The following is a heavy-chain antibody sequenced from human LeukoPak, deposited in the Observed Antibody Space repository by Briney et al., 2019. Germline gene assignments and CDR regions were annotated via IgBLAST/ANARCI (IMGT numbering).Heavy chain of an antibody. J-gene: IGHJ3*02. V-gene: IGHV5-51*01. CDR1: GYSFTSYW. D-gene: IGHD5-24*01. CDR3: ARTSGRWLQFDAFDI. Sequence: GESLKISCKGFGYSFTSYWIGWVRQMPGKGLEWMGIIYPGDSDTRYSPSFQGQVTISADKSISTAYLQWSSLKASDTAMYYCARTSGRWLQFDAFDIWGQGTMVTVSS. CDR2: IYPGDSDT.